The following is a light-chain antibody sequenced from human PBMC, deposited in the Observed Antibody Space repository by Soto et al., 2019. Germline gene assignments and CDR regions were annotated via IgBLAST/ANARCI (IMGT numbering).Light chain of an antibody. Sequence: EIVMTQSPATLSVSPGARATLSCRASQSVSSNLAWYQQKPGQAPRLLIYGASTRATGIPARFSGSGSGTEFTLTISSLQSEDFAVYYCQQYNNWPRTFGQGTNV. CDR2: GAS. CDR1: QSVSSN. J-gene: IGKJ1*01. V-gene: IGKV3-15*01. CDR3: QQYNNWPRT.